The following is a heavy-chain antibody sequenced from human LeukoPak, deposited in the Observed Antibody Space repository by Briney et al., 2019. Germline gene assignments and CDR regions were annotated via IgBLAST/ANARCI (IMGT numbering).Heavy chain of an antibody. J-gene: IGHJ4*02. CDR2: ITANGGGT. V-gene: IGHV3-23*01. D-gene: IGHD3-10*01. CDR1: GFTFSSYA. Sequence: GGSLRPSCAASGFTFSSYAMSWVRQAPGKGLEWVSSITANGGGTYYADSVKGRFSISRDNSRNTLYLQLTSLRAEDTAVYYCAKLTSDTMVRGVTPDYWGQGTLVTVSS. CDR3: AKLTSDTMVRGVTPDY.